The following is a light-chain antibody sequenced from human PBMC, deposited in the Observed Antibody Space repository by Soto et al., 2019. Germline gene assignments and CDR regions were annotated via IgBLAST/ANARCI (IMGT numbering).Light chain of an antibody. CDR1: SNDVGGYNY. CDR2: EVS. Sequence: QSALTQPASVSGSPGQSITISCTGTSNDVGGYNYVSWFQHHPGKAPQLMIYEVSNRPSGVSDRFSGSKSGNTASLTISGLQAEDEADYYCNSYTTLSNRVFGTGTKLTVL. V-gene: IGLV2-14*01. J-gene: IGLJ1*01. CDR3: NSYTTLSNRV.